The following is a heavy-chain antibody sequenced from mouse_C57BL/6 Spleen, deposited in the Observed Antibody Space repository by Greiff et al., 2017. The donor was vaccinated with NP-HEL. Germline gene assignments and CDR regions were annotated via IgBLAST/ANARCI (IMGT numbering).Heavy chain of an antibody. V-gene: IGHV1-81*01. CDR2: IYPRSGNN. J-gene: IGHJ2*01. CDR3: ARDYYGSSYHFDY. CDR1: GYTFTSYG. Sequence: QVQLKQSGAELARPGASVKLSCKASGYTFTSYGISWVKQRTGQGLEWIGEIYPRSGNNYYNEKFKGKATLTADKSSSTAYMELRSLTSEDSAVYFCARDYYGSSYHFDYWGQGTTLTVSS. D-gene: IGHD1-1*01.